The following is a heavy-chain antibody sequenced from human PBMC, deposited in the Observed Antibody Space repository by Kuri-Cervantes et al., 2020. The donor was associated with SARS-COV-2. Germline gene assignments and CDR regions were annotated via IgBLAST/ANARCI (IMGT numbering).Heavy chain of an antibody. CDR3: ARGGYCSGGSCYSVYYYYYYGMDV. Sequence: GGSLRLSCAASGFTFSSYSMNWVRQAPGKGLEWVSSISSSSSYIYYADSVKGRFTISRDNAKNSLYLQTNSLRAEDTAVYYCARGGYCSGGSCYSVYYYYYYGMDVWGQGTTVTVSS. J-gene: IGHJ6*02. D-gene: IGHD2-15*01. CDR1: GFTFSSYS. V-gene: IGHV3-21*01. CDR2: ISSSSSYI.